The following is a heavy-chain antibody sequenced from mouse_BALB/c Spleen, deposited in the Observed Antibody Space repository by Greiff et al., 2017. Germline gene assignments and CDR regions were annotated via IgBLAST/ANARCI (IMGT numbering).Heavy chain of an antibody. CDR3: ATYDRAWFAY. CDR1: GFTFSSYA. CDR2: ISSGGSYT. J-gene: IGHJ3*01. Sequence: DVKLVESGGGLVKPGGSLKLSCAASGFTFSSYAMSWVRQSPEKRLEWVAEISSGGSYTYYPDTVTGRFTISRDNAKNTLYLEMSSLRSEDTAMYYCATYDRAWFAYWGQGTLVTVSA. D-gene: IGHD2-12*01. V-gene: IGHV5-9-4*01.